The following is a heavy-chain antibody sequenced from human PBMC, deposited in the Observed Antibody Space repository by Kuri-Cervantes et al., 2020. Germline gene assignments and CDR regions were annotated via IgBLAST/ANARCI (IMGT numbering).Heavy chain of an antibody. CDR1: GGSFSGYY. J-gene: IGHJ3*02. Sequence: ESLKISCAVYGGSFSGYYWTWVRQPPGKGLEWIGEMNHSGSTNYNPSLKSRVTISVDTSKNQFSLKLSSVTAADTAVYYCARVLDWLDAFDIWGQGTMVTVSS. D-gene: IGHD3/OR15-3a*01. CDR2: MNHSGST. CDR3: ARVLDWLDAFDI. V-gene: IGHV4-34*01.